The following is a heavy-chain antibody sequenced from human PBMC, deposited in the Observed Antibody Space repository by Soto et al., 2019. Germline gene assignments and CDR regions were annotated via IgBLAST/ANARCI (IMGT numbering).Heavy chain of an antibody. D-gene: IGHD3-3*01. Sequence: QVQLQESGPGLVKPSETLSLTCTVSGGSISSYYWSWIRQPAGKGLEWTGRIYTSGSTNYNPSLKSRVTMSVDTSKNQFSLKLSSVTAADTAVYYCARAGITPPGGYYYYGMDVWGQGTTVTVSS. J-gene: IGHJ6*02. V-gene: IGHV4-4*07. CDR3: ARAGITPPGGYYYYGMDV. CDR2: IYTSGST. CDR1: GGSISSYY.